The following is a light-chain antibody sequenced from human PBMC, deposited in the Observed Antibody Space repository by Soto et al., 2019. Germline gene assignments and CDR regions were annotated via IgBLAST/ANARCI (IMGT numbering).Light chain of an antibody. Sequence: QLVLTQSPSASASLGASVKLTCTLSSGHSNYAIAWHQQQPEKGPRYLMTLTSDGSHSKGDGIPDRFSGSSSGAERYLTISSLQSEDEADYYCQTWSTGVWVFGGGTKLTVL. CDR2: LTSDGSH. CDR1: SGHSNYA. J-gene: IGLJ3*02. V-gene: IGLV4-69*01. CDR3: QTWSTGVWV.